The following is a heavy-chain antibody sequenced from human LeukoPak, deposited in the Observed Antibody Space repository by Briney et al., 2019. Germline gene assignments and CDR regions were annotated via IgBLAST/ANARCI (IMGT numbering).Heavy chain of an antibody. J-gene: IGHJ1*01. CDR1: GGSISSYY. V-gene: IGHV4-4*07. D-gene: IGHD3-22*01. CDR3: ARDSGTYYYDSSGYYGIYFQH. Sequence: SETLSLTCTVSGGSISSYYWSWIRQPAGRGLEWIGRIYTSGSTNYNPSLKSRVTISVDTSKNQFSLKLSSVTAADTAVYYCARDSGTYYYDSSGYYGIYFQHWGQGTLVTVSS. CDR2: IYTSGST.